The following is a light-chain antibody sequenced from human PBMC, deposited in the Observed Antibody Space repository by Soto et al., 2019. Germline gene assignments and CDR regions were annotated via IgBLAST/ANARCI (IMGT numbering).Light chain of an antibody. V-gene: IGLV2-23*02. Sequence: QSALTQPASMSGSPGQSISISYTGTSCDVGSYNLVSWYQQHPGKAPKLMIYEVSKRPSGVSNRFSGSKSGNTASLTISGLQTEDEADYYCCSYAGSSTFVFGTGTKLTVL. CDR3: CSYAGSSTFV. J-gene: IGLJ1*01. CDR1: SCDVGSYNL. CDR2: EVS.